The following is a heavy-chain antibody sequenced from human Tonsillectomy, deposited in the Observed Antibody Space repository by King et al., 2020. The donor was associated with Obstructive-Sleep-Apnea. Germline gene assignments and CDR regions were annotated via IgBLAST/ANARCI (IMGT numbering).Heavy chain of an antibody. Sequence: VQLVESGAEVKKPGASVKVSCKASGYTFTGYYMHWVRQAPGQGLEWMGWINPNMGGTNYAQKFQGRVTMTRDTSISTAYMELSRRRSDDTAVYYCASLGGSDAFDIWGQGTMVTVSS. V-gene: IGHV1-2*02. CDR1: GYTFTGYY. CDR3: ASLGGSDAFDI. CDR2: INPNMGGT. D-gene: IGHD5-12*01. J-gene: IGHJ3*02.